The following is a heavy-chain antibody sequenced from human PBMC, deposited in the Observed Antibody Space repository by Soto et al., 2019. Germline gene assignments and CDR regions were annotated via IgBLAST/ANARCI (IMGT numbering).Heavy chain of an antibody. J-gene: IGHJ6*03. D-gene: IGHD2-2*03. CDR1: GFTFSSYS. CDR2: ISSSSSYI. Sequence: EVQLVESGGGLVKPGGSLRLSCAASGFTFSSYSMNWVRQAPGKGLEWVSSISSSSSYIYYADSVKGRFTISRDNAKNSLYLQMNSLRAEDTAVYYCARDGYCSSTSCQSYDYYYYYYMDVWGKGTTVTVSS. CDR3: ARDGYCSSTSCQSYDYYYYYYMDV. V-gene: IGHV3-21*01.